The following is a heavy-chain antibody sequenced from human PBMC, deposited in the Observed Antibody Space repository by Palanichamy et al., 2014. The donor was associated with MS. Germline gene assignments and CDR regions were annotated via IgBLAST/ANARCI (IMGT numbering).Heavy chain of an antibody. J-gene: IGHJ4*02. CDR1: GHSFTAYY. V-gene: IGHV1-2*02. D-gene: IGHD3-9*01. CDR3: ARRPDYDVFTGHTGGDFDY. CDR2: IRPHTGGT. Sequence: QVQLVQSGTEVKKPGASVKVSCKTSGHSFTAYYVFWVRQAPGQGLEWMGWIRPHTGGTDYAQHFQGRVTMTGDTSINTAYMELSSLTPDDTAVYYCARRPDYDVFTGHTGGDFDYWGQGTLVTVSS.